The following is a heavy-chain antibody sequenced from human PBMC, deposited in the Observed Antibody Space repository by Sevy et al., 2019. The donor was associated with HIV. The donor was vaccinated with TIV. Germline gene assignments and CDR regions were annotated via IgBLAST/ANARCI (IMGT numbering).Heavy chain of an antibody. V-gene: IGHV4-39*01. D-gene: IGHD3-3*01. Sequence: SETLSLTCIVSGDSISSSSYYWGWIRQPPGKGLEWIASISYSGNTYYNPSLKSRTTMSIDTSKNQFFLTLNSVTAPDAAVYYCTRSHPYYDFWSGYMTSGYFDFWGPGTLVTVSS. CDR2: ISYSGNT. J-gene: IGHJ4*02. CDR3: TRSHPYYDFWSGYMTSGYFDF. CDR1: GDSISSSSYY.